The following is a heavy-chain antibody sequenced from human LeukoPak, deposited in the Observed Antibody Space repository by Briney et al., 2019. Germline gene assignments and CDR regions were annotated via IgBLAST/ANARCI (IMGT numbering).Heavy chain of an antibody. J-gene: IGHJ4*01. Sequence: SETLSLTCTVSGGSISSYYWSWIRQPPGKGLEWIGYIYTSGSTNYNPSLKSRVTISVDTSKNQFSLRLSSVTAADTAVYYCARGGTMTTVPLWGHGTLVTVSS. V-gene: IGHV4-4*09. CDR3: ARGGTMTTVPL. CDR1: GGSISSYY. CDR2: IYTSGST. D-gene: IGHD4-17*01.